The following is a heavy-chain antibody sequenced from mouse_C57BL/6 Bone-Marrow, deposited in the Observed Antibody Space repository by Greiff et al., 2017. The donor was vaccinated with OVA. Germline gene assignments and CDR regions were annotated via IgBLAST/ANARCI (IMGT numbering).Heavy chain of an antibody. D-gene: IGHD1-3*01. CDR3: ARRYKDEYFDV. J-gene: IGHJ1*03. CDR1: GYTFTDYY. V-gene: IGHV1-26*01. CDR2: INPNNGGT. Sequence: VQLKQSGPELVKPGASVKISCKASGYTFTDYYMNWVKQSHGKSLEWIGDINPNNGGTSYNQKFKGKATLTVDKSSSTAYMERRSLTSEDSAVYYCARRYKDEYFDVWGTGTTVTVSS.